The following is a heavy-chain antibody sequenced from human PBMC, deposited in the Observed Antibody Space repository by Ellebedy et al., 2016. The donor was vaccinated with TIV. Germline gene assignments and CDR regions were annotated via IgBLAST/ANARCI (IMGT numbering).Heavy chain of an antibody. D-gene: IGHD2-8*01. Sequence: PGGSLRLSCAASGVSVSSTYMSWVRQAPGKGLDWVSVIYSAASTYYADSVKGRFTISRDNSKNTLFLQMNSLRAEDTGVYYCVRDSSKVSGMDVWGQGTTVTVSS. CDR1: GVSVSSTY. V-gene: IGHV3-53*01. CDR2: IYSAAST. CDR3: VRDSSKVSGMDV. J-gene: IGHJ6*02.